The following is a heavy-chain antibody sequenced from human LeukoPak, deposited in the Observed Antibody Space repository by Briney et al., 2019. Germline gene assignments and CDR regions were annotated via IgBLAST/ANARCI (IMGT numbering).Heavy chain of an antibody. CDR1: GGSISGYY. Sequence: SETLSLTCTVSGGSISGYYWGWIRQPPGKGLEWIGTVYHSGSSYYNASLKSRVTISVDTSRNHLSLKLSSVTAADTAVYYCASFRGGYSGYGHYYYMDVWGKGTTVTVSS. J-gene: IGHJ6*03. D-gene: IGHD5-12*01. CDR2: VYHSGSS. V-gene: IGHV4-38-2*02. CDR3: ASFRGGYSGYGHYYYMDV.